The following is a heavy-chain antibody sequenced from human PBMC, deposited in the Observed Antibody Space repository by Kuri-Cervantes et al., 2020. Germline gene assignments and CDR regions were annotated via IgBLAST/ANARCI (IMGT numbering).Heavy chain of an antibody. CDR1: GGSISSYY. CDR2: IYYSGST. D-gene: IGHD1-26*01. Sequence: SETLSLTCTVSGGSISSYYWSWIRQPPGKGLEWIGYIYYSGSTVYNPSLKSRVTISIDTSRNQISLELTSVNAADTATYYCARSVRVGAADNLDFWGQGTRVTVSS. CDR3: ARSVRVGAADNLDF. V-gene: IGHV4-59*01. J-gene: IGHJ4*02.